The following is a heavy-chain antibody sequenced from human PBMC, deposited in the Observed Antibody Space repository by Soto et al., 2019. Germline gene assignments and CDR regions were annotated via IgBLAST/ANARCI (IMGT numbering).Heavy chain of an antibody. V-gene: IGHV3-48*01. J-gene: IGHJ5*02. CDR1: GFTFSSYS. D-gene: IGHD6-13*01. CDR2: ISSSSSTI. CDR3: AKHPERIAEIGWFDP. Sequence: EVQLVESGGGLVQPGGYLRLSCAASGFTFSSYSMNWVRQAQGKGLEWVSYISSSSSTIYYADSVKGRFTISRDNAKNSLYLQMNSLRAEDTAVYYCAKHPERIAEIGWFDPWGQGTLVTVSS.